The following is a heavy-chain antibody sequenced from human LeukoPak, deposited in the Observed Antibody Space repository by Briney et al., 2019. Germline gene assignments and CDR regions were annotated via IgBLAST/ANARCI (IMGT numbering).Heavy chain of an antibody. D-gene: IGHD1-26*01. Sequence: PGGSLRLSCAASGFTFSSYSMNWVRQAPGKGLEWVSYISSSSSTIYYADSVKGRFTISRDNAKNSLYLQMNSLRAEDTAVYYCAKDPGNSGSSLDAFDIWGQGTMVTVSS. J-gene: IGHJ3*02. V-gene: IGHV3-48*01. CDR2: ISSSSSTI. CDR3: AKDPGNSGSSLDAFDI. CDR1: GFTFSSYS.